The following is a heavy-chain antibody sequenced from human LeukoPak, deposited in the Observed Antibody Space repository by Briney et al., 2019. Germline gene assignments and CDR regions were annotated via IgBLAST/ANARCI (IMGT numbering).Heavy chain of an antibody. CDR1: GYTFPSYY. Sequence: ASVKVSCKASGYTFPSYYMHWVRQAPGQGLEWMGIINPSGGSTSYAQKFQGRVTMTRDTSTSTVYMELSSMESEDTAVYYCARAPGGVTAPYYYYYYYMDVWGKGTTVTVSS. CDR2: INPSGGST. D-gene: IGHD2-21*02. J-gene: IGHJ6*03. CDR3: ARAPGGVTAPYYYYYYYMDV. V-gene: IGHV1-46*01.